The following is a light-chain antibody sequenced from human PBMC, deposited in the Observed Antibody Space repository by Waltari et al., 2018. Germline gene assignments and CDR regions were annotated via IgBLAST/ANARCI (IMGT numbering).Light chain of an antibody. Sequence: LTQPPSVSVDPGKTARLTCGGDNIGSKSVNWYQQKPGQAPVLVMFYDSDRPSGIPGRFSGSNSGNTATLTISWVEAGDEADYHCQVWDDVTDSGVFGGGTKLTVL. CDR1: NIGSKS. J-gene: IGLJ3*02. CDR3: QVWDDVTDSGV. V-gene: IGLV3-21*04. CDR2: YDS.